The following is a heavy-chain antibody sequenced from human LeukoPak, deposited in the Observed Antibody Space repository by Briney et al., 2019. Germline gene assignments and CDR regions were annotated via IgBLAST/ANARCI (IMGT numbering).Heavy chain of an antibody. CDR1: GYSFTSYW. CDR3: ARIRWEDDGSGSYYNYWFDP. Sequence: GESLKISCKGSGYSFTSYWIGWVRQMPGKGLEWMGIIYPGDSDTRYSPSFQGQVTISADKSISTAYLQWSSLKASDTAMYYCARIRWEDDGSGSYYNYWFDPWGQGTLVTVSS. V-gene: IGHV5-51*01. J-gene: IGHJ5*02. D-gene: IGHD3-10*01. CDR2: IYPGDSDT.